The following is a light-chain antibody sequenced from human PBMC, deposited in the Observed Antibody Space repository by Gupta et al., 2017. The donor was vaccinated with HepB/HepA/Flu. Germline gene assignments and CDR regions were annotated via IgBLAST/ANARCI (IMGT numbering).Light chain of an antibody. J-gene: IGKJ4*01. CDR1: QSLLHSDGYSY. Sequence: DIVVTQSPLSLPVTPGEPASISCRSSQSLLHSDGYSYLNWFLQKPGQSPQLLISLASTRASGVPDRFSGSGSGTDFTLKISRVEAEDVGVYYCMQGMQGPLTFGGGTKLEIK. CDR2: LAS. V-gene: IGKV2-28*01. CDR3: MQGMQGPLT.